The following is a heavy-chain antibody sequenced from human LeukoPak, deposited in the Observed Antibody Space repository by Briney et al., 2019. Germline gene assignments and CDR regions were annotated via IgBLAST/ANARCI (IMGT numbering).Heavy chain of an antibody. CDR3: ARVGSRAYNWFDP. V-gene: IGHV3-11*01. D-gene: IGHD1-26*01. CDR1: GFTFSDYY. Sequence: GRSLRLSCAASGFTFSDYYMSWIRQAPGKGLEWVSYISSSGSTIYYADSVKGRFTISRDNAKNSLYLQMNSLRAEDTAVYYCARVGSRAYNWFDPWGQGTLVTVSS. CDR2: ISSSGSTI. J-gene: IGHJ5*02.